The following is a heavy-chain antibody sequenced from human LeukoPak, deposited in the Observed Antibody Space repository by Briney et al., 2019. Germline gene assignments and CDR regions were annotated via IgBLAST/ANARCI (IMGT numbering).Heavy chain of an antibody. D-gene: IGHD3-3*01. CDR1: GGSISSGSYY. V-gene: IGHV4-61*02. J-gene: IGHJ4*02. CDR2: IYTSGST. Sequence: SETLSLTCTVSGGSISSGSYYWSWIRQPAGKGLEWIGRIYTSGSTNYNPSLKGRVTISVDTPKNQFSLKLSSVTAADTAVYYCARDPDYDFWSGYYDYWGQGTLVTVSS. CDR3: ARDPDYDFWSGYYDY.